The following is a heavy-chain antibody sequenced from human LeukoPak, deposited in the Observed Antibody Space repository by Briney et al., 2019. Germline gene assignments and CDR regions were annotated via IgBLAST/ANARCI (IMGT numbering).Heavy chain of an antibody. Sequence: GGSLRLSCVVSGLTFSNYIMTWVRQAPGKGLEWVSSISSSSTYTYYADSVKGRFTISRDNAKNSLYLQMNSLRAEDTAVYYCATCRIYYGSGSYYIDYWGQGTLVTVSS. CDR2: ISSSSTYT. CDR1: GLTFSNYI. V-gene: IGHV3-21*01. J-gene: IGHJ4*02. CDR3: ATCRIYYGSGSYYIDY. D-gene: IGHD3-10*01.